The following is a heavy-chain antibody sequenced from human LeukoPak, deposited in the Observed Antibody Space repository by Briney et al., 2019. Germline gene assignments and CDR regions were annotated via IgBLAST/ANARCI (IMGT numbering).Heavy chain of an antibody. CDR2: IYYSGST. CDR3: ASHFEAVGATTGWFDP. CDR1: GGSISSYY. V-gene: IGHV4-59*12. J-gene: IGHJ5*02. D-gene: IGHD1-26*01. Sequence: PSETLSLTCTVSGGSISSYYWSWIRQPPGKGLEWIGYIYYSGSTNYNPSLKSRVTISVDTSKNQFSLKLNSVTAADTAVYYCASHFEAVGATTGWFDPWGQGTLVTVSS.